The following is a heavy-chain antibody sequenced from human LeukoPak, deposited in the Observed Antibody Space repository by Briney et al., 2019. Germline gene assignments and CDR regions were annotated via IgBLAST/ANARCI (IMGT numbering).Heavy chain of an antibody. CDR2: IYYSGST. CDR1: GGSISSSSYY. D-gene: IGHD1-26*01. J-gene: IGHJ4*02. V-gene: IGHV4-39*01. Sequence: SETLSLTCTVSGGSISSSSYYWGWIRQPPGKGLEWIGSIYYSGSTSYNPSLKSRVTISVDTSKNQFSLKLGSVTAADTAVYYCARNASDSGTSYFDYWGQGTPVTVSS. CDR3: ARNASDSGTSYFDY.